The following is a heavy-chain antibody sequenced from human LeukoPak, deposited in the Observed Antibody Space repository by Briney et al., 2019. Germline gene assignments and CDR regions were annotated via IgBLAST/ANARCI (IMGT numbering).Heavy chain of an antibody. D-gene: IGHD3-10*01. Sequence: AASVKVSCKASGCTFTSYGISWVRQAPGQGLEWMGRIIPIFGTANYAQKFQGRVTITTDESTSTAYMELSSLRSEDTAVYYCASDSMVRGVTGYWGQGTLVTVSS. CDR1: GCTFTSYG. J-gene: IGHJ4*02. CDR2: IIPIFGTA. V-gene: IGHV1-69*05. CDR3: ASDSMVRGVTGY.